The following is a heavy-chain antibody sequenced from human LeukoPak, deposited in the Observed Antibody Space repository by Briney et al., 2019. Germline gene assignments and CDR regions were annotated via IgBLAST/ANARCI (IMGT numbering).Heavy chain of an antibody. CDR1: GGSISSYY. CDR3: ARDKSLAVAGTSVYAFDI. CDR2: IYHSGST. Sequence: SETLSLTCTVSGGSISSYYWSWIRQPPGKGLEWIGEIYHSGSTNYNPSLKSRVTISVDKSKNQFSLKLSSVTAADTAVYYCARDKSLAVAGTSVYAFDIWGQGTMVTVSS. D-gene: IGHD6-19*01. J-gene: IGHJ3*02. V-gene: IGHV4-59*12.